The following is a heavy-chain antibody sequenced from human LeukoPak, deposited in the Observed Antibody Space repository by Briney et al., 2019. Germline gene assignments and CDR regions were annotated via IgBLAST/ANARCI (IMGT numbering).Heavy chain of an antibody. CDR3: ARSTDPYPGIAAAGRGSFDY. J-gene: IGHJ4*02. D-gene: IGHD6-13*01. Sequence: GGSLRLSCAASGFTFSSYAMHWVRQAPGKGLEWVAVISYDGSNKYYADSVKGRFTISRDNSKNTLYLQMNSLRAKDTAVYYCARSTDPYPGIAAAGRGSFDYWGQGTLVTVSS. CDR2: ISYDGSNK. V-gene: IGHV3-30-3*01. CDR1: GFTFSSYA.